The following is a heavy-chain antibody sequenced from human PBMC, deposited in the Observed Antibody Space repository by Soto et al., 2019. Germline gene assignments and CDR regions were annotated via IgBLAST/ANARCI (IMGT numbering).Heavy chain of an antibody. V-gene: IGHV1-69*01. CDR1: GGTSRSYP. D-gene: IGHD2-15*01. CDR3: SRSNSGNGNSCSPFDY. J-gene: IGHJ4*02. CDR2: IIPMFGTA. Sequence: QVQLAQSGAEVKKPGSSVKVSCKASGGTSRSYPISWVRQAPGQGLEWMGGIIPMFGTANYAQKFQGRLTITADDPTSTAYMELSSLISEDTAVYSWSRSNSGNGNSCSPFDYWGQGTLVTVSS.